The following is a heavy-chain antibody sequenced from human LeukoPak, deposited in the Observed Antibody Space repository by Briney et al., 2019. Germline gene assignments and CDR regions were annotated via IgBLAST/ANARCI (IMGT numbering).Heavy chain of an antibody. V-gene: IGHV3-53*01. CDR2: IYTGGGR. CDR3: ARGIDY. CDR1: GFTFSSYA. Sequence: PGGSLRLSCAASGFTFSSYAMNWVRQAPGKELEWVSVIYTGGGRYYADSVRGRFTISRDTSKNMVFLQMNSLRVEDTAVYYCARGIDYWGQGTLVTVSS. J-gene: IGHJ4*02.